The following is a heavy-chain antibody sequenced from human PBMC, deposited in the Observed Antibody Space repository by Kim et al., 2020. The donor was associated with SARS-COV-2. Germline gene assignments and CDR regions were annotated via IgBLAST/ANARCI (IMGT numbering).Heavy chain of an antibody. D-gene: IGHD6-19*01. CDR1: GFTFSSYG. CDR3: ASFGSSGWTAYFQH. V-gene: IGHV3-33*01. J-gene: IGHJ1*01. CDR2: IWYDGSNK. Sequence: GGSLRLSCAASGFTFSSYGMHWVRQAPGKGLEWVAVIWYDGSNKYYADSVKGRFTISRDNSKNTLYLQMNSLRAEDTAVYYCASFGSSGWTAYFQHWGQGTLVTVSS.